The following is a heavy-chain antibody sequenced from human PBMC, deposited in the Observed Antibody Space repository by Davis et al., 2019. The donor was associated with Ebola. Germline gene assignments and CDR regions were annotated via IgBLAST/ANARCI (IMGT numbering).Heavy chain of an antibody. J-gene: IGHJ5*02. Sequence: SLKISCAASGFTFSTYGMGWVRPAPGKGLEWVSGISWNGGSILYADSVRGRFTISRDNAKNSLFLQMNSLRDEDTALYYCAQDIVSSLGWVQKNLGDPWGQGALVTVSS. CDR1: GFTFSTYG. CDR3: AQDIVSSLGWVQKNLGDP. D-gene: IGHD1-7*01. V-gene: IGHV3-9*01. CDR2: ISWNGGSI.